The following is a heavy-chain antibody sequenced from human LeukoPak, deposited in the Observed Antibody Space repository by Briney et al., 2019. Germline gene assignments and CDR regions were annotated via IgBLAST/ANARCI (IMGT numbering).Heavy chain of an antibody. CDR3: GRDYGANSPFFDY. J-gene: IGHJ4*02. CDR1: GGSFGGYY. Sequence: SETLSLTCTVSGGSFGGYYWSWIRQPPGKGLEWIGYIHYSGSTNYNPSLKSRVSLSVDTSKNQFSLKLSSVTAADTALYYCGRDYGANSPFFDYWGQGTLVTVSS. CDR2: IHYSGST. D-gene: IGHD4-23*01. V-gene: IGHV4-59*01.